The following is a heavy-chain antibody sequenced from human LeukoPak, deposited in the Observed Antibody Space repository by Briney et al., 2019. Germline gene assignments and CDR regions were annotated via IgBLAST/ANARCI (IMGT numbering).Heavy chain of an antibody. V-gene: IGHV3-23*01. Sequence: GGSLRLSCAASGFTFINYALSWVRQVPGKGPEWVSCVSGTGHYKHYADSVKGRFTISRDNSKNTLYLQMNTLSAEDTAVYFCVTEFRYRFDYWGQGLLVTVSS. CDR2: VSGTGHYK. J-gene: IGHJ4*02. CDR3: VTEFRYRFDY. D-gene: IGHD1-1*01. CDR1: GFTFINYA.